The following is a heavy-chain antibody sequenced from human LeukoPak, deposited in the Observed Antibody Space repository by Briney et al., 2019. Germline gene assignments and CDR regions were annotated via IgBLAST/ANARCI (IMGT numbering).Heavy chain of an antibody. CDR2: INPDGSRT. D-gene: IGHD2-15*01. J-gene: IGHJ4*02. CDR1: GFTFSNYW. Sequence: GGSLRLSCAASGFTFSNYWVHWVRQAPGKGLVWVSRINPDGSRTDYADSVKGRFTISRDNAKNTLYLQMNSLRAEDTAVYFCARDLRGRSDYWGQGTLVTVSS. CDR3: ARDLRGRSDY. V-gene: IGHV3-74*01.